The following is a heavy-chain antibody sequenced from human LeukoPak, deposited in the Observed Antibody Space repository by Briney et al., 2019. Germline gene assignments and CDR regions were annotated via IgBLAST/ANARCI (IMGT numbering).Heavy chain of an antibody. CDR3: ARTSRPVLLWFGDGNFDY. J-gene: IGHJ4*02. CDR2: INPKSGGT. Sequence: ASVTVPPPASVYTFTFYYMHWVGPAPGQRLEWMGWINPKSGGTNDAQKFQGRVTMTRHMSISTAYMELSRLKSDDTAVYDCARTSRPVLLWFGDGNFDYWGQGTLVTVSS. CDR1: VYTFTFYY. D-gene: IGHD3-10*01. V-gene: IGHV1-2*02.